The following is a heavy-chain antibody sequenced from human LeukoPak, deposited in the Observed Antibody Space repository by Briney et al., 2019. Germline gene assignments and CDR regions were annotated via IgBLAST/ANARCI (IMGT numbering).Heavy chain of an antibody. CDR1: GGSFSGYY. D-gene: IGHD1-1*01. Sequence: PSETLSLTCAVYGGSFSGYYWSWIRQPPGKGLEWIGEIDHSGSTNYNPSLKSRVTISVDTSKNQFSLNLSSVTAADTAVYYCARAGTGWNERSLDFWGQGTLVTVSS. V-gene: IGHV4-34*01. CDR2: IDHSGST. J-gene: IGHJ4*02. CDR3: ARAGTGWNERSLDF.